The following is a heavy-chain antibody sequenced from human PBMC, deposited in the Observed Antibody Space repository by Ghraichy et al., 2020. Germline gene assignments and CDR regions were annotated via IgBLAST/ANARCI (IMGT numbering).Heavy chain of an antibody. J-gene: IGHJ5*02. CDR3: ARTSLGYCSSTSCHFDP. D-gene: IGHD2-2*01. CDR1: GGTFSSYA. Sequence: SVKVSCKASGGTFSSYAISWVRQAPGQGLEWMGGIIPIFGTANYAQKFQGRVTITADESTSTAYMELSSLRSEDTAVYYCARTSLGYCSSTSCHFDPWGQGTLVTVSS. CDR2: IIPIFGTA. V-gene: IGHV1-69*13.